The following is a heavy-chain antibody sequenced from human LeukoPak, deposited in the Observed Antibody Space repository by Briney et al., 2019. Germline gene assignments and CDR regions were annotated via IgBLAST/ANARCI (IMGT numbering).Heavy chain of an antibody. V-gene: IGHV3-21*01. CDR1: GFTFSSYS. CDR3: APKPPHGGSYPDY. Sequence: PGGSLRLSCAASGFTFSSYSMNWVRQAPGKGLEWVSSISSSSSYIYYADSVKGRFTISRDNAKNSLYLQMNSLRAEDTAVYYCAPKPPHGGSYPDYWGQGNPFTVSS. CDR2: ISSSSSYI. D-gene: IGHD1-26*01. J-gene: IGHJ4*02.